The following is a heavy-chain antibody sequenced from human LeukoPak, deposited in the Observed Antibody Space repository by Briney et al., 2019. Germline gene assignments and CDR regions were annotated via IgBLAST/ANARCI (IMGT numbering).Heavy chain of an antibody. D-gene: IGHD6-25*01. CDR1: GFTFSSYI. J-gene: IGHJ3*01. CDR2: IWSHGNRK. Sequence: GGSLRLSCAASGFTFSSYIVTWVRQTPGKGLEWVAVIWSHGNRKHHSDTVEGRFAISRDNSKNILYLQMNNLRAEDTALYYCARDSAADDNDFDVWGQGTMVTVSS. CDR3: ARDSAADDNDFDV. V-gene: IGHV3-33*08.